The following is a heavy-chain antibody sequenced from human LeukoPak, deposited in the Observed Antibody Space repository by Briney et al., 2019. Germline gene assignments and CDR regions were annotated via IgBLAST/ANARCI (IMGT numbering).Heavy chain of an antibody. CDR1: GFTFSDYY. CDR3: ARHQHYGMDV. V-gene: IGHV3-11*01. Sequence: GGSLRLSCAASGFTFSDYYMSWIRQAPGRGLEWVSYISSSGSPISYADSVKGRSTISRDNTKNSLYLQMNSQRAEDTAVYYCARHQHYGMDVWGQGTTVTVSS. J-gene: IGHJ6*02. CDR2: ISSSGSPI.